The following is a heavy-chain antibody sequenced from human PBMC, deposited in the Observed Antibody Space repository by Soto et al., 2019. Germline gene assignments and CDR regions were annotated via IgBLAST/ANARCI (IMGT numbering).Heavy chain of an antibody. D-gene: IGHD5-12*01. CDR3: AREEEMATIRSYGMDV. V-gene: IGHV3-74*01. Sequence: PGESLKISCAASGFTFSSYWMHWVRQAPGKGLVWVSRINSDGSSTSYADSVKGRFTISRDNAKNTLYLQMNSLRAEDTAVYYCAREEEMATIRSYGMDVWGQGTTVTVSS. CDR2: INSDGSST. J-gene: IGHJ6*02. CDR1: GFTFSSYW.